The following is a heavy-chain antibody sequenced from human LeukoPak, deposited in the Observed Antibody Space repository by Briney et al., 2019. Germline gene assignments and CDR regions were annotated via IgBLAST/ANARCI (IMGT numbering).Heavy chain of an antibody. J-gene: IGHJ4*02. CDR1: GFTFSSYG. Sequence: GGSLRLSCAASGFTFSSYGMHWVRQAPGKGLEWVAFIRYDGRNKYYADSVKGRFTISRDNAKNSLYLQMNSLRAEDTAVYYCARARYDSSGYYPILDYWGQGTLVTVSS. CDR3: ARARYDSSGYYPILDY. D-gene: IGHD3-22*01. CDR2: IRYDGRNK. V-gene: IGHV3-30*02.